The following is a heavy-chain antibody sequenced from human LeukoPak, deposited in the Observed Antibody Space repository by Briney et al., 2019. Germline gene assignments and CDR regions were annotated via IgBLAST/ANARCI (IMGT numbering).Heavy chain of an antibody. Sequence: GGSLRLSCAASGFTFSSYWMSWARQAPGKGLEWVANIKQDGSEKYYVDSVKGRFTISRDNAKNSLYLQMNGLRAEDTAVYYCAVGGLGIAARIWGQGTLVTVSS. V-gene: IGHV3-7*01. CDR2: IKQDGSEK. CDR3: AVGGLGIAARI. CDR1: GFTFSSYW. J-gene: IGHJ4*02. D-gene: IGHD6-6*01.